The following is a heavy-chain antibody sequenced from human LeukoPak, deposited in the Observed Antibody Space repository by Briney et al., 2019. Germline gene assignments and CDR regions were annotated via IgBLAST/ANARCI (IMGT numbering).Heavy chain of an antibody. J-gene: IGHJ4*02. V-gene: IGHV3-74*03. CDR1: GFTFSNSW. CDR2: INTDVTTT. Sequence: GGSLRLSCVASGFTFSNSWIHWVRQAPGKGLVWVSRINTDVTTTTYADSVKGRFTISRDNAKNTGYLQMSSLRADDTALYYCVRSLGTDDFWGQGTLVTVSS. D-gene: IGHD1-7*01. CDR3: VRSLGTDDF.